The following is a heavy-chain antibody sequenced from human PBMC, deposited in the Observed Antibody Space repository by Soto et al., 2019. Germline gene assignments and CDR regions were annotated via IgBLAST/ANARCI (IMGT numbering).Heavy chain of an antibody. CDR1: GYTFTSYG. J-gene: IGHJ4*01. Sequence: VASVKVSCKASGYTFTSYGISWVRQAPGQGLEWMGWISAYNGNTNYAQKLQGRVTMTTDTSTSTAYMELRSLTSDDTAVYYCARDPPRGYYDSPYFDYWGHGTLVTVSS. CDR2: ISAYNGNT. CDR3: ARDPPRGYYDSPYFDY. D-gene: IGHD3-22*01. V-gene: IGHV1-18*01.